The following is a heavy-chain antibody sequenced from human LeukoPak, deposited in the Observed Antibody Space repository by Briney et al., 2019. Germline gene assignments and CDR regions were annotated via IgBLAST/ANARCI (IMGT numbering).Heavy chain of an antibody. J-gene: IGHJ6*02. D-gene: IGHD3-10*01. V-gene: IGHV3-21*01. Sequence: GGSLRLSCAASGFTFCDYRMNWGRQAPGGGLDWVSSISSSSGDIYYADSVKGRFTISRDNGKNSVYLQMNSRRAEDTAVYYCTRGSYGTVWGQGTTVTVSS. CDR3: TRGSYGTV. CDR1: GFTFCDYR. CDR2: ISSSSGDI.